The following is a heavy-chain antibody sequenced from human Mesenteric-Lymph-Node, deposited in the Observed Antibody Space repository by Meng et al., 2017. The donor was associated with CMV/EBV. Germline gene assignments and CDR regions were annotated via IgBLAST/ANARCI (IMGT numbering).Heavy chain of an antibody. J-gene: IGHJ4*02. D-gene: IGHD4-17*01. Sequence: ASVSSNSAAWHWLRQSPSRGLEWLGRTYYRSNWYNDYALSVKSRITINPDTSKNQFSLQLNSVTPEDTAVYYCAREAYGDHLYYFDYWGQGTLVTVSS. CDR3: AREAYGDHLYYFDY. V-gene: IGHV6-1*01. CDR2: TYYRSNWYN. CDR1: ASVSSNSAA.